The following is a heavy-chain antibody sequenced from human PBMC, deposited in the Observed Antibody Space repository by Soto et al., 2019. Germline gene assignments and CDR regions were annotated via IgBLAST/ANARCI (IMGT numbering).Heavy chain of an antibody. Sequence: PSETLSLTCAVYGGSFSGYYWSWIRQPPGKGLEWIGEINHSGSTNYNPSLKSRVTISVDTSKNQFSLKLSSVTAADTAVYYCARGLGYYDFWSGYYNRWFDPWGQGTLVTVSS. CDR1: GGSFSGYY. J-gene: IGHJ5*02. D-gene: IGHD3-3*01. V-gene: IGHV4-34*01. CDR3: ARGLGYYDFWSGYYNRWFDP. CDR2: INHSGST.